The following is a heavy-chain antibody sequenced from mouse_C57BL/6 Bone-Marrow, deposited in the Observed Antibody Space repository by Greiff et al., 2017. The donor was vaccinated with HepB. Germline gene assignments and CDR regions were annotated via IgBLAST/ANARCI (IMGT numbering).Heavy chain of an antibody. Sequence: QVQLQQSGPELVKPGASVKISCKASGYAFSSSWMNWVKQRPGKGLEWIGRIYPGDGDTNYNGKFKGKATLTADKSSSTAYMQLSRLTSEDSAVYFCARWYYGSSSLAYWGQGTLVTVSA. D-gene: IGHD1-1*01. V-gene: IGHV1-82*01. CDR1: GYAFSSSW. CDR2: IYPGDGDT. CDR3: ARWYYGSSSLAY. J-gene: IGHJ3*01.